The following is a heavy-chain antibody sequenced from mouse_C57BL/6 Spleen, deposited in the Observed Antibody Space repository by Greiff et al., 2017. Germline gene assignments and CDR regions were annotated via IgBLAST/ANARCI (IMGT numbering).Heavy chain of an antibody. CDR3: ARKWLLNYYAMDY. D-gene: IGHD2-3*01. V-gene: IGHV1-19*01. CDR1: GYTFTDYY. J-gene: IGHJ4*01. Sequence: EVKLQESGPVLVKPGASVKMSCKASGYTFTDYYMNWVKQSHGKSLEWIGVINPYNGGTSYNQKFKGKATLTVDKSSSTAYMELNSLTSEDSAVYYCARKWLLNYYAMDYWGQGTSVTVSS. CDR2: INPYNGGT.